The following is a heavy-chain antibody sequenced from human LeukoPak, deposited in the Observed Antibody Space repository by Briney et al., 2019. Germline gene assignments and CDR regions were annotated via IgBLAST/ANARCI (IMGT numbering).Heavy chain of an antibody. CDR3: ARGAGDSYGRTTFDY. Sequence: GGSLRLSCAASGFTFSSYWMHWVRQAPGKGLVWVSRINSDGIITIYADSVKGRFTISRDNAKNTLYLPMNSLRAEDTAVYYCARGAGDSYGRTTFDYWAPGPLGIVSS. D-gene: IGHD5-18*01. CDR2: INSDGIIT. V-gene: IGHV3-74*01. CDR1: GFTFSSYW. J-gene: IGHJ4*02.